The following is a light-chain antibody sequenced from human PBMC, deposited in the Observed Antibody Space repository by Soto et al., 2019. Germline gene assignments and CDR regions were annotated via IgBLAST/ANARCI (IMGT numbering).Light chain of an antibody. CDR3: QQYNDWPRT. Sequence: EIVMTQSPATVSVSPGERASLSCRASQSVSSDLAWYQQKPGQAPRLLIYGASTRATGISARFSGSGSGTEFTLTISSLQSEDFAVYYCQQYNDWPRTFGQGTQVEIK. CDR1: QSVSSD. CDR2: GAS. J-gene: IGKJ1*01. V-gene: IGKV3-15*01.